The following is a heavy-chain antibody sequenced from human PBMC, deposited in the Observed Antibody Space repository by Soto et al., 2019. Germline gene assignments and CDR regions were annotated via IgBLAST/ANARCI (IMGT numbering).Heavy chain of an antibody. J-gene: IGHJ6*02. CDR1: RFTFSSYG. D-gene: IGHD6-19*01. CDR3: AKNTADLAGLYYYYGMDV. Sequence: PVGSLRLSCAASRFTFSSYGMHWVRQAPGKGLEWVAVISYDGSNKYYADSVKGRFTISRGNSKNTLYLQMNSLRAEDTAVYYCAKNTADLAGLYYYYGMDVWGQGTTVTVSS. V-gene: IGHV3-30*18. CDR2: ISYDGSNK.